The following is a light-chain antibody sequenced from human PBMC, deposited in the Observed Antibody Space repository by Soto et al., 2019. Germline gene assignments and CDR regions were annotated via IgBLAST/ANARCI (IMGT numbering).Light chain of an antibody. J-gene: IGLJ2*01. CDR2: EVD. Sequence: QSALTQPASVSVSPGQSIPISCTGTSSDVGGYNSVSWYQQHPGKAPKLMIYEVDNRPSGVSNRFSGSKSGNTASLTISGLQAEDGADYYCSTYRSSSSLPVVFGGGTQLTV. V-gene: IGLV2-14*01. CDR1: SSDVGGYNS. CDR3: STYRSSSSLPVV.